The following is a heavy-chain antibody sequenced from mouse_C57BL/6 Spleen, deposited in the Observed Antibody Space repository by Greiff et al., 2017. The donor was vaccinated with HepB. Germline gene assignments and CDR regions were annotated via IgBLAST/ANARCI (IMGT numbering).Heavy chain of an antibody. Sequence: EVQGVESGGGLVKPGGSLKLSCAASGFTFSDYGMHWVRQAPEKGLEWVAYISSGSSTIYYADTVKGRFTISRDNAKNTLFLQMTSLRSEDTAMYYCAVIYYDYDGAYWGQGTLVTVSA. CDR3: AVIYYDYDGAY. J-gene: IGHJ3*01. D-gene: IGHD2-4*01. CDR2: ISSGSSTI. CDR1: GFTFSDYG. V-gene: IGHV5-17*01.